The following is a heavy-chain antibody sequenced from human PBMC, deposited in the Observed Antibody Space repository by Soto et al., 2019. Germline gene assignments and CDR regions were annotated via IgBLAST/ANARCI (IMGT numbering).Heavy chain of an antibody. J-gene: IGHJ6*02. CDR1: GGTFSSYA. D-gene: IGHD2-2*01. V-gene: IGHV1-69*06. CDR2: IIPIFGTA. CDR3: ARADAAGYCSSTSCYERGYYYYGMDV. Sequence: SVKVSCKASGGTFSSYAISWVRQAPGQGLEWMGGIIPIFGTANYAQKFQGRVTITADKSTSTAYMELSSLRSEDTAVYYCARADAAGYCSSTSCYERGYYYYGMDVWGQGTTVTVSS.